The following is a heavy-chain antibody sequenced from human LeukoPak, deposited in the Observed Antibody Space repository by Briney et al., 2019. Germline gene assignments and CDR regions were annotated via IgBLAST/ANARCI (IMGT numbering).Heavy chain of an antibody. Sequence: GGSLRLSCAASGFTFSSYAMHWVRQAPGKGLEWVAVISYDGSNKYYADSVKGRFTISRDSSKNTLYLQMNSLRAEDTAVYYCAREGAAAGTRPFDYWGQGTLVTVSS. D-gene: IGHD6-13*01. CDR3: AREGAAAGTRPFDY. CDR1: GFTFSSYA. J-gene: IGHJ4*02. CDR2: ISYDGSNK. V-gene: IGHV3-30-3*01.